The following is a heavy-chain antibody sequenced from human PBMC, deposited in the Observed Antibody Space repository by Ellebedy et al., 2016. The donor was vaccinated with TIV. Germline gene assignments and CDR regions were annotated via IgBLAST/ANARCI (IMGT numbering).Heavy chain of an antibody. Sequence: MPSETLSLTCTVSGGSISISYWRWIRQTPGKGLEWIGYIFHSGGPNYNPSLESRVTISLDASKNQFSLRLSSVAAADPAIYYCAGTAIGSFDVWGQGTMVTVSS. J-gene: IGHJ3*01. CDR1: GGSISISY. CDR2: IFHSGGP. D-gene: IGHD5-18*01. V-gene: IGHV4-59*01. CDR3: AGTAIGSFDV.